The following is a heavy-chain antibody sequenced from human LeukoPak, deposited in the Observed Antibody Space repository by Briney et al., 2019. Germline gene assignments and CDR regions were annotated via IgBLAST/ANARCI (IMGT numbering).Heavy chain of an antibody. D-gene: IGHD3-16*02. V-gene: IGHV3-13*01. CDR2: IGTAGDT. CDR1: GFTLSSYD. J-gene: IGHJ6*02. CDR3: ARGGITFGGVIVLGMDV. Sequence: GGSLRLSCAASGFTLSSYDMHWVRQATGKGLEWVSAIGTAGDTYYPGSVKGRFTISRENAKNSLYLQMNSLRAGDTAVYYGARGGITFGGVIVLGMDVWGQGTTVTVSS.